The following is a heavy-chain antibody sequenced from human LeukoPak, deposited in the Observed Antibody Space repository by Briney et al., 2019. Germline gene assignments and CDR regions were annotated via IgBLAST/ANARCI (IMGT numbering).Heavy chain of an antibody. CDR3: ARVGITIFGVVIIRGNWFDP. Sequence: ASVKVSCKASGYTFTGYYMHWVRQAPGQGLERMGWINPNSGGTNYAQKFQGRVTMTRDTSISTAYMELSRLRSDDTAVYYCARVGITIFGVVIIRGNWFDPWGQGTLVTVSS. CDR2: INPNSGGT. J-gene: IGHJ5*02. V-gene: IGHV1-2*02. CDR1: GYTFTGYY. D-gene: IGHD3-3*01.